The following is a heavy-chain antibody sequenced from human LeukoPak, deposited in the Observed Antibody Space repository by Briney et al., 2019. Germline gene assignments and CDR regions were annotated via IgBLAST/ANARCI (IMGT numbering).Heavy chain of an antibody. CDR1: GYTFTSYG. D-gene: IGHD3-9*01. J-gene: IGHJ4*02. CDR3: ARVRYDILTGYYNRGYFDY. Sequence: ASVKVSCKASGYTFTSYGISWVRQAPGQGLEWMGWISAYNGNANYAQKLQGRVTMTTDTSTSTAYMELRSLRSDDTAVYYCARVRYDILTGYYNRGYFDYWGQGTLVTVSS. V-gene: IGHV1-18*01. CDR2: ISAYNGNA.